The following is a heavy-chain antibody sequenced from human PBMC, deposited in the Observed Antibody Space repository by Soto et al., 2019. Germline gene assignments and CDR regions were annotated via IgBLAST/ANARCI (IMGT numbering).Heavy chain of an antibody. Sequence: PSETLSLTCTVSGGSISSYYWSWIRQPPGKGLEWIGYIYYSGSTNYNPSLKSRVTISVDTSKNQFSLKLSSVTAADTAVYYCARQVTTALFDYWGQGTLVTVSS. D-gene: IGHD4-17*01. V-gene: IGHV4-59*08. CDR3: ARQVTTALFDY. CDR1: GGSISSYY. CDR2: IYYSGST. J-gene: IGHJ4*02.